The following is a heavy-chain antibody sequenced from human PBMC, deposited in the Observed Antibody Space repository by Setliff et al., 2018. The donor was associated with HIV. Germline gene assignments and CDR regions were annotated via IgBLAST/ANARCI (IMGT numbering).Heavy chain of an antibody. CDR3: ATRRFVTGLMTSSGAFEM. V-gene: IGHV4-34*01. CDR1: GGSFSGYC. J-gene: IGHJ3*02. CDR2: IQHSGRI. Sequence: SETLSLTCAVYGGSFSGYCWSWIRQPPGKGLEWIGEIQHSGRINYNPSLRSRVTTSVDTSKNQFSLRLRSVTAADTAVYYCATRRFVTGLMTSSGAFEMWGQGTMVTVSS. D-gene: IGHD2-8*01.